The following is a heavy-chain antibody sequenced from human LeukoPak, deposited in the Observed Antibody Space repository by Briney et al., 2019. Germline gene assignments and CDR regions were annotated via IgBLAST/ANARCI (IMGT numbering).Heavy chain of an antibody. Sequence: PSETLSLTCTVSGGSISSGDYYWSWIRQPPGKGLEWIGYIYYSGSTYYNPSLKSQVTISVDTSKNQFSLKLSSVTAADTAVYYCARYYGGSFGYYFDYWGQGTLVTVSS. D-gene: IGHD4-23*01. CDR2: IYYSGST. CDR3: ARYYGGSFGYYFDY. V-gene: IGHV4-30-4*01. J-gene: IGHJ4*02. CDR1: GGSISSGDYY.